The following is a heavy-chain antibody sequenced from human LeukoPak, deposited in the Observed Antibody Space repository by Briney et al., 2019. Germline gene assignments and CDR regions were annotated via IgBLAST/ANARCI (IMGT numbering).Heavy chain of an antibody. Sequence: PGGSLRLSCAASGFTFSTYTMNWVRQAPGKGLEWVSSISSSSSYMYYVDSVKGRFTISRDNAKNSLSLQMNSLRAEDTAVYYCARYSGTFDIWGQGTMVTVSS. D-gene: IGHD2-15*01. J-gene: IGHJ3*02. CDR3: ARYSGTFDI. CDR2: ISSSSSYM. CDR1: GFTFSTYT. V-gene: IGHV3-21*01.